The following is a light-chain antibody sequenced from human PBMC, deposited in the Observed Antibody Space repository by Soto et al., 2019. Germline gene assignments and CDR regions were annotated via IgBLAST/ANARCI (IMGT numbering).Light chain of an antibody. CDR1: SSNIGTRYG. J-gene: IGLJ2*01. CDR2: DNS. V-gene: IGLV1-40*01. CDR3: QSYDTRLSGHVV. Sequence: QSVLTQPPSVSGAPGQRVTISCTGRSSNIGTRYGVQWYQQLPGTAPKLLIYDNSHRPSGVPDRFSGSKSGTSASLAITGLQPEDEADYYCQSYDTRLSGHVVFGGGTKVTVL.